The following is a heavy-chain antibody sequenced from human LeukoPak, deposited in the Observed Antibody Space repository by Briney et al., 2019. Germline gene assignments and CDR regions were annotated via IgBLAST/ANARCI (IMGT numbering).Heavy chain of an antibody. D-gene: IGHD3-3*02. J-gene: IGHJ6*03. CDR3: ARGLSWHLASLYYYMDV. Sequence: ASVKVSCKASGYTFTSYDINWVRQATGQGLEWMGWMNPNSGNTGYAQKFQGRVTITRNTSISTAYMELSSLRSEDTAVYYCARGLSWHLASLYYYMDVWGKGTTVTVSS. V-gene: IGHV1-8*03. CDR2: MNPNSGNT. CDR1: GYTFTSYD.